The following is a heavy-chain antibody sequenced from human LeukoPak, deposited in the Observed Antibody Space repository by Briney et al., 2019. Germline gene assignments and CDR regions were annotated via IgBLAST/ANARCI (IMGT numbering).Heavy chain of an antibody. J-gene: IGHJ2*01. CDR2: IYYSGST. Sequence: SETLSLTCTVSGGSISSYYWSWIRQPPGKGLEWIGYIYYSGSTNYNPSLKSRVTISVDTSKNQFSLKLSSVTAADTAVYYCARCPQYIAAARGRWYFDLWGRGTLVTVSS. D-gene: IGHD6-13*01. V-gene: IGHV4-59*01. CDR3: ARCPQYIAAARGRWYFDL. CDR1: GGSISSYY.